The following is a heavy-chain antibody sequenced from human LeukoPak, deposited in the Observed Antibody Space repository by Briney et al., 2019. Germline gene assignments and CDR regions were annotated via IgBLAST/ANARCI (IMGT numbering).Heavy chain of an antibody. CDR2: IYYSGST. V-gene: IGHV4-30-4*01. CDR1: GGSISSGDYY. Sequence: TLSLTCTVSGGSISSGDYYWSWIRQPPGKGLEWIGYIYYSGSTYYNPSLKSRVTISVDTSKNQFSLKLSSVTAADTAIYYCATSVTSSSGWYYGYWGQESLVTVSS. CDR3: ATSVTSSSGWYYGY. D-gene: IGHD6-19*01. J-gene: IGHJ4*02.